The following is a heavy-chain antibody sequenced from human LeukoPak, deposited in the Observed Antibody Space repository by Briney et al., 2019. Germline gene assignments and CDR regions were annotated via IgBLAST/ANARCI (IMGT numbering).Heavy chain of an antibody. CDR1: GFTFSSFG. CDR3: AKKGGAAFYNWFDP. CDR2: IRYDGSNK. Sequence: GGSLRLSCAASGFTFSSFGMHCGRQAPGKGLEWVAYIRYDGSNKKYADSLEGRFTISRDNSKNALYLQIDSLRPEDTPVYYCAKKGGAAFYNWFDPWGQGTLVTVSS. D-gene: IGHD1-26*01. J-gene: IGHJ5*02. V-gene: IGHV3-30*02.